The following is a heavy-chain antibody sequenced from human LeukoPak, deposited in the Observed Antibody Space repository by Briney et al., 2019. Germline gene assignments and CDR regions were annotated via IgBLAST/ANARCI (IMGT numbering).Heavy chain of an antibody. Sequence: PSETLSLTCTVSGRSISSSSYYWGWIRQPPGKGLEWIGSVYYSGSTYYNPSLKSRVTISIDTSKNQFSLKVSSVTATDTAVYYCARLLVVEGFDFWGQGTLVTVSS. D-gene: IGHD2-2*01. V-gene: IGHV4-39*01. J-gene: IGHJ4*02. CDR1: GRSISSSSYY. CDR2: VYYSGST. CDR3: ARLLVVEGFDF.